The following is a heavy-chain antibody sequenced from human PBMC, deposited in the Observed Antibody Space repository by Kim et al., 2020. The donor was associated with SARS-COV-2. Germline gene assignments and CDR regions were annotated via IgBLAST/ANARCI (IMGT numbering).Heavy chain of an antibody. V-gene: IGHV4-61*02. J-gene: IGHJ6*02. Sequence: SETLSLTCTVSGGSISSGSYYWSWIRQPAGKGLEWIGRIYTSGSTNYNPSLKSRVTISVDTSKNQFSLKLSSVTAAATAVYYCARGGGYYGMDVWGQGTTVTVSS. D-gene: IGHD3-16*01. CDR2: IYTSGST. CDR1: GGSISSGSYY. CDR3: ARGGGYYGMDV.